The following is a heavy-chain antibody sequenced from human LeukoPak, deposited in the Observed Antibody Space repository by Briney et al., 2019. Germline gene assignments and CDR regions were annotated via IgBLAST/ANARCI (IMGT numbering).Heavy chain of an antibody. D-gene: IGHD3-9*01. Sequence: GGSLRLSCAASGFTFSSYGMSWVRQAPGKGLEWVSAISGSGGSTYYADSVKGRFTISRDNSKNTLYLQMNSLRAEDTAVYYCARVYSSPGFYSRDYYYMDVWGKGTTVTISS. CDR3: ARVYSSPGFYSRDYYYMDV. V-gene: IGHV3-23*01. J-gene: IGHJ6*03. CDR1: GFTFSSYG. CDR2: ISGSGGST.